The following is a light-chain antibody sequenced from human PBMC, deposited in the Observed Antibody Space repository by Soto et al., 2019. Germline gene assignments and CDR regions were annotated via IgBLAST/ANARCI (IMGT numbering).Light chain of an antibody. V-gene: IGLV2-14*01. CDR2: DVN. CDR1: SSDVGRYNY. CDR3: SSYTSSIS. J-gene: IGLJ2*01. Sequence: QSALTQPASVSVSPGQSITISCTGSSSDVGRYNYASWYQQHPGKAPKHMICDVNTRPSGVSNRFSSSKSSNTASLTISGLQAEDEADYYCSSYTSSISFGGGTKLTVL.